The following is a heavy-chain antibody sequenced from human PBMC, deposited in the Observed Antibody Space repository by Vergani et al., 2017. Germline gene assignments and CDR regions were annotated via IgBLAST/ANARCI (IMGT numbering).Heavy chain of an antibody. CDR3: AREAIFGVRDAFDS. D-gene: IGHD3-3*01. J-gene: IGHJ3*02. Sequence: QLQLQESGPGLAKPSETLSLTCTVSGGSISSSSYYWGWLRQPPGKGLEWIGSIYYSGNTYYNPSLKSRVTISVDTAKNHFSLKLSSVTAADTAVYYCAREAIFGVRDAFDSWGQGTMVTVSS. V-gene: IGHV4-39*02. CDR2: IYYSGNT. CDR1: GGSISSSSYY.